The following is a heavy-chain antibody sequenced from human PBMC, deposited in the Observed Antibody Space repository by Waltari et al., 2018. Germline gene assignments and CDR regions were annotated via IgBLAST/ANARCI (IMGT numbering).Heavy chain of an antibody. Sequence: EVQLLESGGGLVQPGGSLRISCSASGSSFSGFAMTGVRQAPGQGLEWVSGTDANGAATYYADSVKGRFTISRDNSKNTLYLQMNSLRAGDTATYYCAKGIYSAGWYAGVDSWGQGTVVTVSS. J-gene: IGHJ4*02. V-gene: IGHV3-23*01. CDR2: TDANGAAT. CDR1: GSSFSGFA. CDR3: AKGIYSAGWYAGVDS. D-gene: IGHD6-19*01.